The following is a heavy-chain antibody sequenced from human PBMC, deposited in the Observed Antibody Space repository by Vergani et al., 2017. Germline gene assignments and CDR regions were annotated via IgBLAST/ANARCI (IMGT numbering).Heavy chain of an antibody. Sequence: EVQLVESGGGLVQPGRSLRLSCAASGFTFSGSAMHWVRQASGKGLEWVGRIRSKANSYATAYAASVKGRFTISRDDSKNTAYLQMNSLKTEDTAVYYCARDVSGSGDYWGQGTLVTVSS. V-gene: IGHV3-73*01. CDR3: ARDVSGSGDY. CDR2: IRSKANSYAT. CDR1: GFTFSGSA. J-gene: IGHJ4*02. D-gene: IGHD3-10*01.